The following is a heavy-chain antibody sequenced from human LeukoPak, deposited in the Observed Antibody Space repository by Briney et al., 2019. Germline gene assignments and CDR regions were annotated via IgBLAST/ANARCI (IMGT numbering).Heavy chain of an antibody. CDR1: GFTFSSYS. CDR2: ISSSSSYI. Sequence: GGSLRLSCAASGFTFSSYSMNWVRQAPGKGLEWVPSISSSSSYIYYADSVKGRFTISRDNAKNSLYLQMNSLRAEDTAVYYCARRPSRVAVAPRPFDYWGQGTLVTVSS. V-gene: IGHV3-21*01. J-gene: IGHJ4*02. CDR3: ARRPSRVAVAPRPFDY. D-gene: IGHD6-19*01.